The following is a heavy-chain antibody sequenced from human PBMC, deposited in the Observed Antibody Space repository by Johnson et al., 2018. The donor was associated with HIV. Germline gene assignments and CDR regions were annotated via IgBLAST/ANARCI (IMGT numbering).Heavy chain of an antibody. J-gene: IGHJ3*02. CDR2: IHYDGNNK. CDR3: ARVQIISGFNWHYYESSIDAVDI. D-gene: IGHD3-22*01. CDR1: AFTFSSYA. Sequence: QVQLVESGGGLVQPGGSLRLSCAASAFTFSSYAIHWVRQAPGKGLEWVAFIHYDGNNKYYADSVKGRFTISRDNSKNTLYLQMNSLRAEDTAVYYCARVQIISGFNWHYYESSIDAVDIWGQGTMVTVSS. V-gene: IGHV3-30*02.